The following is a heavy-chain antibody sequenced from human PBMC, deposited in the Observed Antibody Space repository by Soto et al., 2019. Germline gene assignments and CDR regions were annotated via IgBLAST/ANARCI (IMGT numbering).Heavy chain of an antibody. Sequence: GGSLRLSCAASGFTFSSYGMHWVRQAPGKGLEWVAVISYDGSNKYYADSVKGRFTISRDNSKNTLYLQMNSLRAEDTAVYYCAKDSNYDFWSGYYSSYYYYGMDVWGQGTTVTVSS. CDR3: AKDSNYDFWSGYYSSYYYYGMDV. V-gene: IGHV3-30*18. CDR2: ISYDGSNK. CDR1: GFTFSSYG. D-gene: IGHD3-3*01. J-gene: IGHJ6*02.